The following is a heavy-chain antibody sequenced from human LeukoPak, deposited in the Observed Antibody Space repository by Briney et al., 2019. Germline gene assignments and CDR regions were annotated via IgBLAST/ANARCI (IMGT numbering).Heavy chain of an antibody. CDR3: ARVMGPKGWFDP. Sequence: SETLSLTCTVSGGSVSSGSYSWSWIRQPPGKGLVWIGYIYYSGSTNYNPPLKSRVTISVDTSKNQFSLKLSSVTAADTAVYYCARVMGPKGWFDPWGQGTLVTVSS. CDR2: IYYSGST. J-gene: IGHJ5*02. CDR1: GGSVSSGSYS. D-gene: IGHD3-16*01. V-gene: IGHV4-61*01.